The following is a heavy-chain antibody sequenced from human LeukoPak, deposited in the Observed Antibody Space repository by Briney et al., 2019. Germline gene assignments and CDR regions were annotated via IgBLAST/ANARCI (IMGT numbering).Heavy chain of an antibody. D-gene: IGHD4-11*01. CDR1: GGSISSYY. CDR2: IHFSGSY. CDR3: ARETSKFASYYDYYMDV. Sequence: SETLSLTCTVSGGSISSYYWSWIRQPPGKGLEWIGYIHFSGSYNYNPSLKSRVSISVATSKNQFSLKLTSVTAADTAVYYCARETSKFASYYDYYMDVWGKGTTVTVSS. V-gene: IGHV4-59*01. J-gene: IGHJ6*03.